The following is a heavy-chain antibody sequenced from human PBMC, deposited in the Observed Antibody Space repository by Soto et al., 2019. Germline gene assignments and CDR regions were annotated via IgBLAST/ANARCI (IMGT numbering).Heavy chain of an antibody. Sequence: SETLSLTCTVSGGSISSGGYYWSWIRQHPGKGLEWIGYIYYSGSTYYNPSLKSRVTISVDTSKNQFSLKLSSVTAADTAVYYCASGNVWFGELLRSNFDYWGQGTLVTVSS. CDR3: ASGNVWFGELLRSNFDY. CDR1: GGSISSGGYY. V-gene: IGHV4-31*03. D-gene: IGHD3-10*01. J-gene: IGHJ4*02. CDR2: IYYSGST.